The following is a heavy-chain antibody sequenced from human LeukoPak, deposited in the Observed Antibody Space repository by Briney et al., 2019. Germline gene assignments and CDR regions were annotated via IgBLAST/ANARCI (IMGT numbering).Heavy chain of an antibody. CDR2: LWYDGSDE. Sequence: GGSLRLSCAASGFTFNSYGMHWVRQAPGKGLEWVAVLWYDGSDEYYADSVKGRFTISRDNSKNTLYLQMNSLRAEDTAVYYCARDRTARYCSLGSCYADYWGQGTLVTVSS. V-gene: IGHV3-33*01. CDR3: ARDRTARYCSLGSCYADY. D-gene: IGHD2-15*01. J-gene: IGHJ4*02. CDR1: GFTFNSYG.